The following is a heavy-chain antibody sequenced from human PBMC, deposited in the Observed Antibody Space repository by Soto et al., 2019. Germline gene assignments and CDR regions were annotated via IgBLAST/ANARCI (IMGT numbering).Heavy chain of an antibody. CDR2: IYRDGKT. CDR1: DFTVGTNY. CDR3: AREAFTVSGGTSPVRGGGIDV. J-gene: IGHJ6*02. D-gene: IGHD2-15*01. V-gene: IGHV3-53*02. Sequence: EGQLVETGGGLIQPGGSLRLSCAASDFTVGTNYMSWVRRAPGRGLEWVSIIYRDGKTYYADSVRGRFIISRDDSKNTLDLQMNSLRVEDTAIYYCAREAFTVSGGTSPVRGGGIDVWGPGTTVTVSS.